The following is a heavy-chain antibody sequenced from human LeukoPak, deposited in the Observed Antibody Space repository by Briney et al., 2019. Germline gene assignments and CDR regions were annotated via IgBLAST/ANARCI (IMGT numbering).Heavy chain of an antibody. CDR1: GCTFSNYA. J-gene: IGHJ4*02. V-gene: IGHV3-64*05. D-gene: IGHD6-19*01. CDR2: ISSNGGRT. Sequence: PGGSLRLSCSVSGCTFSNYAMHWVRQAPGKGLECVSGISSNGGRTYYADFVKGRFTISRDNSKNTMYVQMSTLRLEDTAVYYCVKDPHSSGRYYFDYWGQGTLVTVSS. CDR3: VKDPHSSGRYYFDY.